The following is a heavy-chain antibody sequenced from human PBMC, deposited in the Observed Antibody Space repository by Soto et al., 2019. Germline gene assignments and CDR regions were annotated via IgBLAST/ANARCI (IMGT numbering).Heavy chain of an antibody. D-gene: IGHD6-13*01. CDR2: IYYSGST. CDR3: VREAAADTALDY. Sequence: SETLSLTCTVSGGSISSYYWSWIRQPPGKGLEWIGYIYYSGSTNYNPSLKSRVTISVDTSKNQFSLKLSSVTAADTAVYYCVREAAADTALDYWGQGTLVTVSS. V-gene: IGHV4-59*01. J-gene: IGHJ4*02. CDR1: GGSISSYY.